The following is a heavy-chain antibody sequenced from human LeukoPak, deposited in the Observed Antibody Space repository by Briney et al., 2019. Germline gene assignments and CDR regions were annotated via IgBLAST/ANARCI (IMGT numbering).Heavy chain of an antibody. CDR3: ARGPVVATIVGDYYYYYMDV. CDR1: GYTFTSYD. CDR2: MNPNSGNT. D-gene: IGHD5-12*01. J-gene: IGHJ6*03. V-gene: IGHV1-8*01. Sequence: ASVKVSCKASGYTFTSYDINWVRQATGQGLEWMGWMNPNSGNTGYAQKFQGRVTMTRNTSISTAYMELSSLRSEDTAVYYCARGPVVATIVGDYYYYYMDVWGKGTTVTISS.